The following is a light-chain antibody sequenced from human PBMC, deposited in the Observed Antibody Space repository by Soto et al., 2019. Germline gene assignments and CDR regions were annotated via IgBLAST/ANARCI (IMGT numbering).Light chain of an antibody. CDR1: SSNIGSNS. CDR2: RNN. J-gene: IGLJ3*02. V-gene: IGLV1-47*01. Sequence: QSVLTQPPSVSGTPGQRVTISCSGSSSNIGSNSVSWYQQLPGTAPKLLIYRNNQRPSGVPDLFSGSKSGTSASLAISGLRSEDEADYYCATWDDSLRGWAFGGGTKLTVL. CDR3: ATWDDSLRGWA.